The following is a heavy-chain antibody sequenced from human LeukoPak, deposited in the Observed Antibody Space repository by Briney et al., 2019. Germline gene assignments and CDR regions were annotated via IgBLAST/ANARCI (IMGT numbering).Heavy chain of an antibody. CDR1: GFTVSSNY. Sequence: GGSLRLSCAVFGFTVSSNYMTWVRQAPGKGLEWVSVIYSGGSTYYADSVKGRFTISRDNSKNTLCLQMNSLRAEDTAVYYCARRGHGDYAPFDYWGQGTLVTVSS. J-gene: IGHJ4*02. CDR2: IYSGGST. V-gene: IGHV3-66*04. D-gene: IGHD4-17*01. CDR3: ARRGHGDYAPFDY.